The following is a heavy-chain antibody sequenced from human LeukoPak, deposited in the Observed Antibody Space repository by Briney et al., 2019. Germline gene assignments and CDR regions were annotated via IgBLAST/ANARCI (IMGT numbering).Heavy chain of an antibody. J-gene: IGHJ4*02. V-gene: IGHV3-66*01. Sequence: GGSLRLSCAASGFTVSSNYMSWVRQAPGKGLEWVSVIYSGGSTYYADSVKGRFTISRGNSKNTLYLQMNSLRAEDTAVYYCARVLAMVRGVIDYWGQGTLVTVSS. CDR3: ARVLAMVRGVIDY. CDR1: GFTVSSNY. CDR2: IYSGGST. D-gene: IGHD3-10*01.